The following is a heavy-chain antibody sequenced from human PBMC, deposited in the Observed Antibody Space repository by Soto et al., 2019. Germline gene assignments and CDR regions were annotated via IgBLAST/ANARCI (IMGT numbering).Heavy chain of an antibody. CDR3: VRDHGSGSYSYYYYGMDV. CDR2: IYHSGST. Sequence: SETLSLTCAVSGGSISSSNWWSWVRQPPGKGLEWIGEIYHSGSTNYNPSLKSRVTISVDKSKNQFSLKLSSVTAADTAVYYCVRDHGSGSYSYYYYGMDVWGQGTTVTVSS. V-gene: IGHV4-4*02. D-gene: IGHD3-10*01. J-gene: IGHJ6*02. CDR1: GGSISSSNW.